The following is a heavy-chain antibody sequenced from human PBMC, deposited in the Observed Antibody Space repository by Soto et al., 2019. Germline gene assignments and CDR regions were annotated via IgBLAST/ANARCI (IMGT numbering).Heavy chain of an antibody. Sequence: PWGSLRLSCAPAAFTGSSGPMHWVRQAPGKGLDHVSSTSGDGRMSYYLDSVKGRFSISKDHSKNPLYLQMGSLRTEDMAVYYCARGRAAYYFDYWGQRPMVTVSS. J-gene: IGHJ4*02. V-gene: IGHV3-64*02. CDR3: ARGRAAYYFDY. CDR2: TSGDGRMS. D-gene: IGHD6-25*01. CDR1: AFTGSSGP.